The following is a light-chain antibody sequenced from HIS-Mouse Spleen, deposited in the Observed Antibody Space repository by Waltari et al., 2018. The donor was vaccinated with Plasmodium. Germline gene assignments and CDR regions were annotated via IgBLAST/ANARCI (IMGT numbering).Light chain of an antibody. J-gene: IGKJ1*01. CDR1: QSVSSSY. V-gene: IGKV3-20*01. CDR2: GAS. Sequence: EIVLTQSPGTLSLSPGERATLSCRASQSVSSSYLAWDQQKPGQAPRLLIYGASSRATGIPDRFSGSGSGTDFTLTISRLEPEDFAVYYCQQYGSSRTWTFGQGTKVEIK. CDR3: QQYGSSRTWT.